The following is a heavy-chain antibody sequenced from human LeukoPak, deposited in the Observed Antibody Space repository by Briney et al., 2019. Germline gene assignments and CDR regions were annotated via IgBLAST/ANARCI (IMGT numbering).Heavy chain of an antibody. CDR3: ARVNWGLSPDSFDI. D-gene: IGHD7-27*01. V-gene: IGHV3-48*01. CDR2: ISSTNSTI. CDR1: GFTFSSSG. Sequence: PGGSLRLSCAASGFTFSSSGMHWVRQAPGKGLEWVSYISSTNSTIYYADSVKGRFSISRHNAKNTLYLQMNGLRAEDTAVYYCARVNWGLSPDSFDIWGQGTMVTVSS. J-gene: IGHJ3*02.